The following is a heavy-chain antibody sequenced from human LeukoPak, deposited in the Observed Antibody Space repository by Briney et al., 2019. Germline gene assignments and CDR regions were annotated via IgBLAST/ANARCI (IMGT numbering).Heavy chain of an antibody. V-gene: IGHV1-18*01. Sequence: ASVKVSCKASGYTFTSYGISWVRQAPGQGLEWMGWISAYNGNTNYAQKLQGRVTMTTDTSTSTAYMELRSLRSDDTAVYYCARGPPYDSSGYYFISWGQGTLVTVSS. D-gene: IGHD3-22*01. CDR2: ISAYNGNT. J-gene: IGHJ4*02. CDR1: GYTFTSYG. CDR3: ARGPPYDSSGYYFIS.